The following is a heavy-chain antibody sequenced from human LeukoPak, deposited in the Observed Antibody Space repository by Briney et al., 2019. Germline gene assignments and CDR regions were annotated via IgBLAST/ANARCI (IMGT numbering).Heavy chain of an antibody. D-gene: IGHD3-10*01. CDR1: GFTVSNKY. CDR3: AKRNTMVRGGPCFDY. CDR2: IFGNGDTT. V-gene: IGHV3-23*01. J-gene: IGHJ4*02. Sequence: PGGSLRLSCAASGFTVSNKYMTWVRQAPGKGLEWVSIIFGNGDTTYYADSVKGRFTVSRDNSKDTLYLQMNDLRPDDTAIYYCAKRNTMVRGGPCFDYWGQGLLVTVSS.